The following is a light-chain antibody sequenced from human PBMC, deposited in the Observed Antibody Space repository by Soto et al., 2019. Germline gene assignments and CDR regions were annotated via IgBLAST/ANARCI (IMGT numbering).Light chain of an antibody. V-gene: IGKV3-20*01. J-gene: IGKJ4*01. CDR1: QSVSSSY. Sequence: EIVLTQSPGTLSLSPGERATHSCRASQSVSSSYLAWYQQKPGQAPRLLIYDASSRATGIPDRFSGSGSGTDFTLTISRLEPEDFAVYYCQHYGYSPAFGGGTKVEIK. CDR3: QHYGYSPA. CDR2: DAS.